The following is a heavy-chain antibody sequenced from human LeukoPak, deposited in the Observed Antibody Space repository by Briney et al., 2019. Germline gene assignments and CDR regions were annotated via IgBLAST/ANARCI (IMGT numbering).Heavy chain of an antibody. CDR2: ISVYNGNT. Sequence: ASVKVSCKASGYTFTNYGVSWVRQAPGQGLEWMGWISVYNGNTKNAQKLQGRVTMTTDISASTAYVEVRSLRSDDTAAYYCVRDNAGVFDYWGQGSLVTVSS. J-gene: IGHJ4*02. CDR1: GYTFTNYG. D-gene: IGHD3-10*01. CDR3: VRDNAGVFDY. V-gene: IGHV1-18*01.